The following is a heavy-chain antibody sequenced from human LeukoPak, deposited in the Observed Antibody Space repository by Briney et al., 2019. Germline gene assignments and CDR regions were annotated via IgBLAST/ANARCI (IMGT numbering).Heavy chain of an antibody. CDR2: IIPIFGTA. D-gene: IGHD5-24*01. CDR1: GGTFSSYA. Sequence: SVKVSCKASGGTFSSYAISWVRQAPGQGLERMGRIIPIFGTANYAQKFQGRVTITTDESTSTAYMELSSLRSEDTAVYYCARSLEMATIYDYWGQGTLVTVSS. V-gene: IGHV1-69*05. J-gene: IGHJ4*02. CDR3: ARSLEMATIYDY.